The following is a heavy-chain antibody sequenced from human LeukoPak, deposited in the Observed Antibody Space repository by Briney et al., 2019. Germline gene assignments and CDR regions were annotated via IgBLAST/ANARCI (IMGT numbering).Heavy chain of an antibody. J-gene: IGHJ4*02. CDR2: IYSGGST. D-gene: IGHD3-3*01. CDR3: TTDDFWSGYYTGGYFDY. CDR1: GFTVSSNY. V-gene: IGHV3-53*01. Sequence: GGSLRLSCAASGFTVSSNYMSWVRQAPGKGLQWVSVIYSGGSTYYADSVKGRFTISRHNSKNTLYLQMNSLKAEDTAVYYCTTDDFWSGYYTGGYFDYWGQGTLVTVSS.